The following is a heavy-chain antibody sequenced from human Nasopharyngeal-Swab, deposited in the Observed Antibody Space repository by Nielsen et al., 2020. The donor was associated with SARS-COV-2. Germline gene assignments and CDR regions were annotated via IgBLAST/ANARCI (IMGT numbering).Heavy chain of an antibody. CDR1: GYTFTSYG. CDR2: INAGNGNT. V-gene: IGHV1-3*01. Sequence: ASVKVSCKASGYTFTSYGISWVRQAPGQGLEWMGWINAGNGNTKYSQKFQGRVTITRDTSASTAYMELSSLRSEDTAVYYCARNYDILTGYYKGAYYYYGMDVWGQGTTVTVSS. CDR3: ARNYDILTGYYKGAYYYYGMDV. D-gene: IGHD3-9*01. J-gene: IGHJ6*02.